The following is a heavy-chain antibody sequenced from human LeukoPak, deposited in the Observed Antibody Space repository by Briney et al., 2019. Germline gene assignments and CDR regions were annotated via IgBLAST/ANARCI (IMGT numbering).Heavy chain of an antibody. D-gene: IGHD3-22*01. Sequence: PGGSLRLSCAASGFTFSSYTMCWVRQAPGKGLEWVSAISGSGGSTYYADSVKGRFTISRDNSKNTLYLQMNSLRAEDTAVYYCAKTGSPYYYDSSGYYPEYYFDYWGQGTLVTVSS. CDR3: AKTGSPYYYDSSGYYPEYYFDY. CDR1: GFTFSSYT. V-gene: IGHV3-23*01. CDR2: ISGSGGST. J-gene: IGHJ4*02.